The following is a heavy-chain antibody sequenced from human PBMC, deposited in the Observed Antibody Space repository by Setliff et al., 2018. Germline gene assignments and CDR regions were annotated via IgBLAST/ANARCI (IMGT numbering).Heavy chain of an antibody. V-gene: IGHV4-38-2*01. Sequence: PSETLSLTCAVSGFSITNGYYWGWIRQSPGKQLEWIGNIFQSGITFYNPSLKSRVTISLDPSQNQFSLKLRSVTAADTAVYFCARVGGLLVATMPFDYWGPGTLV. J-gene: IGHJ4*02. D-gene: IGHD5-12*01. CDR3: ARVGGLLVATMPFDY. CDR2: IFQSGIT. CDR1: GFSITNGYY.